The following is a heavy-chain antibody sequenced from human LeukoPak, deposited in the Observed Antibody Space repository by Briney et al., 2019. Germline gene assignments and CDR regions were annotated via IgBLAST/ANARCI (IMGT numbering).Heavy chain of an antibody. CDR1: GYTFTSYD. V-gene: IGHV1-8*01. J-gene: IGHJ6*03. CDR3: ARALGGRPVGYYYYYMDV. D-gene: IGHD2-15*01. Sequence: ASVKVSCKASGYTFTSYDINWVRKATGQGPEWMGWVNPNSGNTGYAQKFQGRVTMTRNTSISTAYMELSSLRSEDTAVYYCARALGGRPVGYYYYYMDVWGKGTTVTVSS. CDR2: VNPNSGNT.